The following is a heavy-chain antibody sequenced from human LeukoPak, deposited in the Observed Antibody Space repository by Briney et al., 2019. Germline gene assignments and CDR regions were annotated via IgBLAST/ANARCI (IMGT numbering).Heavy chain of an antibody. CDR2: ISYDGGNK. CDR1: GFTFSSYG. V-gene: IGHV3-30*18. CDR3: AKGGYYDSSGYYQPSFDY. D-gene: IGHD3-22*01. Sequence: PGGSLRLSCAASGFTFSSYGMHWVRQAPGKGLEWVAVISYDGGNKYYADSVKGRFTISRDNSKNTLYLQMNSLRAEDTAVYYCAKGGYYDSSGYYQPSFDYWGQGTLVTVSS. J-gene: IGHJ4*02.